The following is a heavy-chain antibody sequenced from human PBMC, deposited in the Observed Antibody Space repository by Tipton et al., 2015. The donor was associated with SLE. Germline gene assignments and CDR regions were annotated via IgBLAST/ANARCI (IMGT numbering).Heavy chain of an antibody. D-gene: IGHD2-2*02. CDR3: ARDRDIVLEPVPIPPAFDI. J-gene: IGHJ3*02. V-gene: IGHV4-39*07. CDR2: IYYSGST. Sequence: TLSLTCTVSGGSISSGSYHWGWIRQSPGKGLEWIGSIYYSGSTNYNPSLKSRVTVSADTSKNQFSLNLRSVTAAGTAVYYCARDRDIVLEPVPIPPAFDIWGQGTMVTVSS. CDR1: GGSISSGSYH.